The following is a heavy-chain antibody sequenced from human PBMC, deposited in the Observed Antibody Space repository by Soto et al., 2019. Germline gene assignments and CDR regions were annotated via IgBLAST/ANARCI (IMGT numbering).Heavy chain of an antibody. Sequence: ASVKVSCKASGGTFSSYAISWVRQAPGQGLEWMGGIIPICGTANYAQKFQGRVTITADESTSTAYMELSSLRSEDTAVYYCARGSYYYDSSGYYSDAFDIWGQGTMVTVSS. D-gene: IGHD3-22*01. CDR2: IIPICGTA. V-gene: IGHV1-69*13. CDR3: ARGSYYYDSSGYYSDAFDI. CDR1: GGTFSSYA. J-gene: IGHJ3*02.